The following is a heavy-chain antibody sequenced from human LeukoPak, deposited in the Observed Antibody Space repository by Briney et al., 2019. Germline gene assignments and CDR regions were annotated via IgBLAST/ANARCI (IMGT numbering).Heavy chain of an antibody. CDR3: ARGGVAAKYYFDY. J-gene: IGHJ4*02. D-gene: IGHD3-10*01. Sequence: PSETLSLTCTVSGGSIGPLYWGWIRQPPGKGLEFIGYIYYSGTTNLNPSLRSRLTLSVDTSKNQFSLKLSSVTAADTAMYYCARGGVAAKYYFDYWGPGTLVTVSS. CDR2: IYYSGTT. CDR1: GGSIGPLY. V-gene: IGHV4-59*11.